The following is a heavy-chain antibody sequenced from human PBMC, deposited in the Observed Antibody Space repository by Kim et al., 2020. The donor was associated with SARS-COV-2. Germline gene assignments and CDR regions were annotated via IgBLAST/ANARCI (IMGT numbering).Heavy chain of an antibody. CDR1: GFTFSDYY. J-gene: IGHJ4*02. Sequence: GGSLRLSCAASGFTFSDYYMSWIRQAPGKGLEWASYISSSIDYTNYADSLKGRFTISRDNAKNSLYLQMNSLRADDTAVYYCARVSLGSSSWYYFDYWGQGTLVTVSS. D-gene: IGHD6-13*01. V-gene: IGHV3-11*05. CDR3: ARVSLGSSSWYYFDY. CDR2: ISSSIDYT.